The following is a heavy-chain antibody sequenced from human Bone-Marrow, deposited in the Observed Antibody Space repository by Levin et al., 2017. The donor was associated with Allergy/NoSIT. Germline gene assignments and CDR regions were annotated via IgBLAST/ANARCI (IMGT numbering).Heavy chain of an antibody. V-gene: IGHV3-30*18. CDR1: GFTFSSYG. CDR3: AKDRVSSSSWYYGMDV. Sequence: GESLKISCAASGFTFSSYGMHWVRQAPGKGLEWVAVISYDGSNKYYADSVKGRFSISRDNSKNTLYLQMNSLRAEDTAVYYCAKDRVSSSSWYYGMDVWGQGTTVTVSS. CDR2: ISYDGSNK. J-gene: IGHJ6*02. D-gene: IGHD6-13*01.